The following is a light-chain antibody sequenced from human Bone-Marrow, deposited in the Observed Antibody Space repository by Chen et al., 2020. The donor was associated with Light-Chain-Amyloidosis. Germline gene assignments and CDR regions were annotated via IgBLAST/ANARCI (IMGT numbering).Light chain of an antibody. Sequence: DIQMTQSPSTLSASVGDRVTITCRASHTISAWLAWYQQKPGKAPKVLIYQASSLESGVPSRFSGSGSGTEFTLTISRLQPDDFATYYCHQYKSFPWTFGQGTKVEMK. CDR1: HTISAW. CDR2: QAS. CDR3: HQYKSFPWT. V-gene: IGKV1-5*03. J-gene: IGKJ1*01.